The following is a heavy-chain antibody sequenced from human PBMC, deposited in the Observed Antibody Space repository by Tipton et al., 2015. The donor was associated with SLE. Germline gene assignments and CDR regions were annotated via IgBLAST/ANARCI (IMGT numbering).Heavy chain of an antibody. CDR3: ARGGYDFWSWYFDY. CDR2: IYISGST. Sequence: GLVKPSETLSLTCTVSGGSISSGNYYWSWIRQPAGKGLEWIGRIYISGSTNYNPSLKSRVTISVDTSRNQFSLKLSSVTAADTAVYYCARGGYDFWSWYFDYWGQGTLVTVSS. J-gene: IGHJ4*02. CDR1: GGSISSGNYY. V-gene: IGHV4-61*02. D-gene: IGHD3-3*01.